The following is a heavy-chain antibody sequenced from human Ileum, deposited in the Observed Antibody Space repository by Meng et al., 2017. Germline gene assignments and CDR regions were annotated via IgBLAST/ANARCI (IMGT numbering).Heavy chain of an antibody. J-gene: IGHJ4*02. Sequence: QVQSEGSGPGLVRPSETLSLTCTISGGSVNTGNYSWSWIRQPPGKGLEWIGYMYFSGSTKYNASLKSRVSISVDTSKKQFSLNLTSVTAADTAVYYCARGHYDKYFDSWGQGTLVTVSS. V-gene: IGHV4-61*01. CDR3: ARGHYDKYFDS. CDR2: MYFSGST. D-gene: IGHD3-22*01. CDR1: GGSVNTGNYS.